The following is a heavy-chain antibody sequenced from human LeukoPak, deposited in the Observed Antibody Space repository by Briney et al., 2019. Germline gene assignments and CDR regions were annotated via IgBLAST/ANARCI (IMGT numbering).Heavy chain of an antibody. V-gene: IGHV3-23*01. Sequence: PGGSLRLSCEASGFTFSIYAMNWVRQAPGKRPEWVSTISGGGGSTYYADSVKGRFTISRDNSKNTLYLQMNSLRAEDTAVYYCARGGSYLSAFDIWGQGTMVTVSS. CDR2: ISGGGGST. J-gene: IGHJ3*02. CDR3: ARGGSYLSAFDI. D-gene: IGHD1-26*01. CDR1: GFTFSIYA.